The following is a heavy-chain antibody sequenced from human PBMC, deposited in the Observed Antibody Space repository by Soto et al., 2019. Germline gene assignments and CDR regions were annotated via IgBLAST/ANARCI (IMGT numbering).Heavy chain of an antibody. D-gene: IGHD6-25*01. V-gene: IGHV3-23*01. CDR1: GFTFSTYA. Sequence: EVQLLESGGGLVQPGGSLRLSCAASGFTFSTYAMAWVRQAPGKGLEGVLSISSSSGSTFYAVSVKGRFTISRDKSENTLSLQMNSLRAEDTAVYYCAKQPLKVPLRFDYWGQGTLVTVSS. CDR2: ISSSSGST. CDR3: AKQPLKVPLRFDY. J-gene: IGHJ4*02.